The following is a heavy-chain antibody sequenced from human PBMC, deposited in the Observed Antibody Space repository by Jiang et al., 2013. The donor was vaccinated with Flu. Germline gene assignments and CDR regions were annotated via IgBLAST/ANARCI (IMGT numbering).Heavy chain of an antibody. V-gene: IGHV1-8*01. Sequence: GAEVKKPGASVKVSCRASGFSFTSYDINWVRQASGQGLEWMGWLNPNSGNSGYAQKFQGRVTVTMNASIRTAYMELSGLRSEDSAIYYCARVYYDSTGYYPRGAFDIWGQGTMVTVSS. J-gene: IGHJ3*02. CDR1: GFSFTSYD. D-gene: IGHD3-22*01. CDR2: LNPNSGNS. CDR3: ARVYYDSTGYYPRGAFDI.